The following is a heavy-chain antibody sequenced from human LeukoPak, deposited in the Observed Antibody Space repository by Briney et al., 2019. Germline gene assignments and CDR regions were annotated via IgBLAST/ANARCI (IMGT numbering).Heavy chain of an antibody. CDR3: AKIVAAAGFFDY. V-gene: IGHV3-23*01. D-gene: IGHD6-13*01. Sequence: PGGSLRLSCAASGFTFSSYGMSWVRQAPAKGLEWVSAISGSGGSTYYADCVKGRFTISRDNSKNTLYLQMNSLRAEDTAVYYCAKIVAAAGFFDYWGQGTLVTVSS. CDR1: GFTFSSYG. J-gene: IGHJ4*02. CDR2: ISGSGGST.